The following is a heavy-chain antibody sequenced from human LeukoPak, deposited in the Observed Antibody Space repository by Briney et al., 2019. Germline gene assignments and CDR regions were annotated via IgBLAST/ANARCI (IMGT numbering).Heavy chain of an antibody. V-gene: IGHV5-51*01. Sequence: LGESLKISCKGSGYSFPTYWIGWVRQMPGKGLEWMGIIYPGDSETRYSPSFQGQVTISADKSISTAYLQWSRLKASDTAMYYCARKSRADYWGQGTLVTVSS. CDR3: ARKSRADY. J-gene: IGHJ4*02. CDR1: GYSFPTYW. CDR2: IYPGDSET.